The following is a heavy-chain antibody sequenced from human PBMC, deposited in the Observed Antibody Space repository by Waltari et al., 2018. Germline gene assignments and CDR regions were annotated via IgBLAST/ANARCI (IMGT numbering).Heavy chain of an antibody. D-gene: IGHD6-6*01. Sequence: QVQLVESGGGVVQPGGSLRLSCAASGFTFSSYGMHWVRQAPGTGLEWVAFIRYDGSNKYYADSVKCGFTISRDNSKNTLYLQMNSLRAEDTAVYYCAKDPGFIAARGNWFDPWGQGTLVTVSS. CDR1: GFTFSSYG. J-gene: IGHJ5*02. CDR3: AKDPGFIAARGNWFDP. V-gene: IGHV3-30*02. CDR2: IRYDGSNK.